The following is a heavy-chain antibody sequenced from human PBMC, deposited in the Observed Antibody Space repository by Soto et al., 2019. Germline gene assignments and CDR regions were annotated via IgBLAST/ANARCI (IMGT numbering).Heavy chain of an antibody. CDR1: GFTFSSYA. CDR3: AKDPVAPVWGSYRPFDY. V-gene: IGHV3-23*01. D-gene: IGHD3-16*02. CDR2: ISGSGGSK. J-gene: IGHJ4*02. Sequence: GGSLRLSCAASGFTFSSYAMSWVRQAPGKGLEWVSAISGSGGSKYYADSVKGRFTISRDNSKNTLYLQMNSLRAEDTAVYYCAKDPVAPVWGSYRPFDYWGQGTLVTVSS.